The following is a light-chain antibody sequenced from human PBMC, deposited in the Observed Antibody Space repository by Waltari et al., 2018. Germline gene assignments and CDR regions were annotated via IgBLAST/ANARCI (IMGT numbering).Light chain of an antibody. Sequence: EIVLTQSPGTLSLSPGERATLSCRASQSVTNNYLAWFQQKPGQAPRLLISDASSRATGIPDRFSGSGSGTDFTLNISRLEREDFAVYYCQQPSHSPLTFGGGTKVEIK. CDR2: DAS. CDR3: QQPSHSPLT. J-gene: IGKJ4*01. V-gene: IGKV3-20*01. CDR1: QSVTNNY.